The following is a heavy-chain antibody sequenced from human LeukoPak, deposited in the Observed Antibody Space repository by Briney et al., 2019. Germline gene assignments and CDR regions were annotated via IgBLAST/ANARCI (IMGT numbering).Heavy chain of an antibody. J-gene: IGHJ4*02. Sequence: SVKVSCKASGGTFSIYAISWVRQAPGQGLEWMGGIIPIFGTANYAQKFQGRVTITADESTSTAYMELSSLRSEDTAGYYCARDPEYYCSGGSCYSYWGQGTLVTVSS. CDR2: IIPIFGTA. D-gene: IGHD2-15*01. V-gene: IGHV1-69*13. CDR3: ARDPEYYCSGGSCYSY. CDR1: GGTFSIYA.